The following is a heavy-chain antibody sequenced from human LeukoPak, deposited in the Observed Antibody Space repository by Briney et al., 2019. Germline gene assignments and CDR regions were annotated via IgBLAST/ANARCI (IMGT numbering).Heavy chain of an antibody. CDR2: ISGSGDST. Sequence: GGSLRLSCAASGFTFSSYAMSWVRQAPGKGLEWVSAISGSGDSTYYADSVKGRFTISRDNSKNTLYLQMNSLRAEDTAVYYCAKDPVGTEGGSSSWYLFFDYWGQGTLVTVSS. CDR3: AKDPVGTEGGSSSWYLFFDY. J-gene: IGHJ4*02. D-gene: IGHD6-13*01. V-gene: IGHV3-23*01. CDR1: GFTFSSYA.